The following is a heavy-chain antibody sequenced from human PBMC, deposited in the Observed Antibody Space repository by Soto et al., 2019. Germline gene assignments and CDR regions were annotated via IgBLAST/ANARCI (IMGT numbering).Heavy chain of an antibody. CDR1: GYTFTGYY. D-gene: IGHD3-22*01. V-gene: IGHV1-2*04. CDR2: INPNSGGT. Sequence: ASVKVSCKASGYTFTGYYMHWVRQAPGQGLEWMGWINPNSGGTNYAQKFQGWVTMTRDTSISTAYMELSRLRSDDTAVYYCAREVGISRCYYDSSATVQTRPYYGMDVWGQGTTVTVSS. J-gene: IGHJ6*02. CDR3: AREVGISRCYYDSSATVQTRPYYGMDV.